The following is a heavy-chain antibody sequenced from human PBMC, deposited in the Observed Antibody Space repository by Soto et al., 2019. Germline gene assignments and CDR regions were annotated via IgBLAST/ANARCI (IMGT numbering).Heavy chain of an antibody. Sequence: GASVKVSSKASGYTFTSYDINCVRQATGQGLEWMGWMNPNSGNTGYAQKCQGRVTMTRNTSISTAYMELSSLRSEDTAVYYCARGRSYNWFDPWGQGTLVTVSS. CDR2: MNPNSGNT. J-gene: IGHJ5*02. V-gene: IGHV1-8*01. CDR1: GYTFTSYD. CDR3: ARGRSYNWFDP.